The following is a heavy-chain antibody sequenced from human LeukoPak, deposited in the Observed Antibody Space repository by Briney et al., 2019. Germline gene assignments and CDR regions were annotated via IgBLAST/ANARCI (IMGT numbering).Heavy chain of an antibody. J-gene: IGHJ4*02. CDR1: GGSISSGSYY. CDR2: IYTSGST. Sequence: SETLSLTCTVSGGSISSGSYYWSWIRQPAGKGLEWIGRIYTSGSTNYNPSLKSRVTISVDTSKNQFSLKLSSVTAADTAVYYCASNTGTVFDYWGQGALVTVSS. CDR3: ASNTGTVFDY. V-gene: IGHV4-61*02. D-gene: IGHD7-27*01.